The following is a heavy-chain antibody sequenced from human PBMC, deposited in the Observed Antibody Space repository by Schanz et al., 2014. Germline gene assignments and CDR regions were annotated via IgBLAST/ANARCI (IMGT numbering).Heavy chain of an antibody. CDR3: ARGFDGWDR. J-gene: IGHJ4*02. CDR1: GGTFSRLT. CDR2: VIPILGVT. V-gene: IGHV1-69*02. Sequence: QVQLVQSGADVKKPGSSVRVSCKASGGTFSRLTFSWVRQAPGQGLEWMGRVIPILGVTHYAQKFQGRVTFTADKSTSTAYMELRSLRSDDTAVYYCARGFDGWDRWGQGTLVIVSS. D-gene: IGHD3-10*01.